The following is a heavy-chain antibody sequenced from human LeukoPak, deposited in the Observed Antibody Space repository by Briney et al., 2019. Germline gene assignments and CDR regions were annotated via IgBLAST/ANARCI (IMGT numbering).Heavy chain of an antibody. Sequence: SETLSLTCTVSGGSISSYYWSWIRQPPGKGLEWIGYIYYSGSTNYNPSLKSRVTISVDTSKNQFSLKLSSVTAADTAVYYCARSTIAARPGVVSWFDPWGQGTLVTVSS. CDR1: GGSISSYY. D-gene: IGHD6-6*01. J-gene: IGHJ5*02. CDR3: ARSTIAARPGVVSWFDP. V-gene: IGHV4-59*01. CDR2: IYYSGST.